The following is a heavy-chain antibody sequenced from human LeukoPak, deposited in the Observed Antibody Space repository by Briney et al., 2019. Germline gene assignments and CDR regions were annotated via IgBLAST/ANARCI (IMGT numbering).Heavy chain of an antibody. J-gene: IGHJ4*02. CDR1: GYIFTNYY. Sequence: ASVKVSCKASGYIFTNYYMHWVRQAPGQGLEWMGWINPNSGGTNYAQKFQGRVTMTRDTSISTAYMELSRLRSDDTAVYYCARRPPSLWFGESEDYWGQGTLVTVSS. D-gene: IGHD3-10*01. CDR2: INPNSGGT. V-gene: IGHV1-2*02. CDR3: ARRPPSLWFGESEDY.